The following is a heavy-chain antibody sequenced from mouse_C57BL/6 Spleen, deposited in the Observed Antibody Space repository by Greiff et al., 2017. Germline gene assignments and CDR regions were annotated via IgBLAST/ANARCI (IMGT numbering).Heavy chain of an antibody. J-gene: IGHJ4*01. CDR1: GYTFTDYE. CDR3: TRGYYGYDRAMDY. CDR2: IDPETGGT. Sequence: QVQLQQSGAELVRPGASVTLSCKASGYTFTDYEMHWVKQTPVHGLEWIGAIDPETGGTAYNQKFKGKAILTADKSSSTAYMELRSLTSEDSAVYYCTRGYYGYDRAMDYWGQGTSVTVSS. V-gene: IGHV1-15*01. D-gene: IGHD2-2*01.